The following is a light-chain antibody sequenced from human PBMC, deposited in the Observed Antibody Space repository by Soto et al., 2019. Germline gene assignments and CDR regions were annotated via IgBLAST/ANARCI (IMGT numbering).Light chain of an antibody. CDR1: QIVDGNS. Sequence: EIVLTQSPGTLSLSPGERATLSCRASQIVDGNSLTWYQQKPGQAPRVLFYAASNRATGIPDRFSGSGSGTVFTLTISRLAPEDFAVYYCQQYGRSPRTFGQGTKVEMK. J-gene: IGKJ1*01. CDR3: QQYGRSPRT. V-gene: IGKV3-20*01. CDR2: AAS.